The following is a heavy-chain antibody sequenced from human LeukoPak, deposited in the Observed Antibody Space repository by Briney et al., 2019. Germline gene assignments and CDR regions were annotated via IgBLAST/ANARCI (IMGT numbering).Heavy chain of an antibody. V-gene: IGHV4-39*07. CDR1: GVSISSSSYY. CDR3: ASALISSGWYLDAFDI. CDR2: INHSGST. D-gene: IGHD6-19*01. Sequence: SETLSLTCNVSGVSISSSSYYWSWIRQPPGKGLEWIGEINHSGSTNYNPSLKSRVTISVDTSKNQFSLKLSSVTAADTAVYYCASALISSGWYLDAFDIWGQGTMVTVSS. J-gene: IGHJ3*02.